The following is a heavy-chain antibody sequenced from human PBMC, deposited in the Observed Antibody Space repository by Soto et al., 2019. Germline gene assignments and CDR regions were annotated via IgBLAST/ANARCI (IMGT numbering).Heavy chain of an antibody. CDR1: GFTFSSYW. J-gene: IGHJ5*02. D-gene: IGHD3-10*01. CDR3: ARELKWFGTEVHWFDP. Sequence: GSLRLSCAASGFTFSSYWMHWVRQAPGKGLVWVSRINSDGSSTSYADSVKGRFAISRDNAKNTLYLQMNSLRAEDTAVYYCARELKWFGTEVHWFDPWGQGTLVTVSS. CDR2: INSDGSST. V-gene: IGHV3-74*01.